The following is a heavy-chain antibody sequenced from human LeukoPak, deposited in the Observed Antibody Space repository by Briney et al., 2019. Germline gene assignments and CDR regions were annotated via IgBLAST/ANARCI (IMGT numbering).Heavy chain of an antibody. CDR2: ISSSSSYK. CDR1: GFTFRSYS. CDR3: ARVGYSSGWYFDY. V-gene: IGHV3-21*01. Sequence: GGSLRLSCAASGFTFRSYSMNWVRQAPGKGLEWVSSISSSSSYKYYADSVKGRFTISRDNAKNSLYLQMNSLRAEDTAVYYCARVGYSSGWYFDYWGQGTLVTVSS. D-gene: IGHD6-19*01. J-gene: IGHJ4*02.